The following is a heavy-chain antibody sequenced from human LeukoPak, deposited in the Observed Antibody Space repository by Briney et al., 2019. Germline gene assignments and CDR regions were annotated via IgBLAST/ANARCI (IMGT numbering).Heavy chain of an antibody. CDR1: GGSISSSSYY. Sequence: PSETLSLTCTVSGGSISSSSYYWGWIRQPPGKGLEWIGSIYYSGSTYYNPSLKSRVTISVDTSKNQFSLKLSSVTAADTAVYYCARRGVGDSTLAWGQGTLVTVSS. D-gene: IGHD5-12*01. CDR2: IYYSGST. CDR3: ARRGVGDSTLA. J-gene: IGHJ4*02. V-gene: IGHV4-39*01.